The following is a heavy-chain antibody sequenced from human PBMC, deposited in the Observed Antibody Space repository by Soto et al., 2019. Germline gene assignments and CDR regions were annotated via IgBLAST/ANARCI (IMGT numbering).Heavy chain of an antibody. J-gene: IGHJ6*02. Sequence: SETLSLTCAVYGGSFSGYYWSWIRQPPGKGLEWIGEINHRGSTNYNPSLKSRVTISVDTSKNQFSLKLSSVTAADTAVYYCARGLPPCFYIASSNYYYYGMDVWGQRTTVTVSS. D-gene: IGHD3-10*01. V-gene: IGHV4-34*01. CDR1: GGSFSGYY. CDR3: ARGLPPCFYIASSNYYYYGMDV. CDR2: INHRGST.